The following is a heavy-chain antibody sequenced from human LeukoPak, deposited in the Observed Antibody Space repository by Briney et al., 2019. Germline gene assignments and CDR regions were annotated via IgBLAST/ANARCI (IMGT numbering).Heavy chain of an antibody. Sequence: GGSLRLSCAASGFTFSSYSMNWVRQAPGKGLEWVSSISSSSSYIYYADSVKGRFTISRDNAKNSLYLQMNSLRAEDTAVYYCARDTLPTMVRVSWFDPWGQGTLVTVSS. CDR3: ARDTLPTMVRVSWFDP. J-gene: IGHJ5*02. V-gene: IGHV3-21*01. CDR1: GFTFSSYS. D-gene: IGHD3-10*01. CDR2: ISSSSSYI.